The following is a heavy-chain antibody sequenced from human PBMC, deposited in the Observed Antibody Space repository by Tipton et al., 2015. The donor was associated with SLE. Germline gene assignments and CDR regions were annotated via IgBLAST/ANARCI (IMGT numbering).Heavy chain of an antibody. CDR2: ITYSGGSA. CDR1: GFTFTDYV. Sequence: SLRLSCSVSGFTFTDYVMSWVRQAPGKGLVWVSSITYSGGSAYYADSVKGRFTISRDNSKSMLYLQMNSLRVEDTALYYCAREGAVAGIGFDYWGQGTLITVSS. J-gene: IGHJ4*02. D-gene: IGHD6-19*01. V-gene: IGHV3-23*01. CDR3: AREGAVAGIGFDY.